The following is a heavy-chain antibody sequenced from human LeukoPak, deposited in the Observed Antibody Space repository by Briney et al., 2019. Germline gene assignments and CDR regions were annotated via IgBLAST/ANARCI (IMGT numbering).Heavy chain of an antibody. D-gene: IGHD3-22*01. V-gene: IGHV4-4*07. CDR3: AVRITMIVGAFDI. J-gene: IGHJ3*02. CDR2: IYTCGST. CDR1: GGPISSYY. Sequence: PSETLSLTCTVSGGPISSYYWSWIRQPAGKGLEWIGRIYTCGSTNYNPSLKSRVTMSVDTSKNQFSLKLSSVTAADTAVYYCAVRITMIVGAFDIWGQGTMVTVSS.